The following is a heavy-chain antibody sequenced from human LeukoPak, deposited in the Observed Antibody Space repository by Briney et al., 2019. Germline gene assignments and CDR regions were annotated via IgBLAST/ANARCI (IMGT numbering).Heavy chain of an antibody. CDR3: ARGDGYNYYYFVY. D-gene: IGHD5-24*01. J-gene: IGHJ4*02. CDR2: IA. Sequence: SVKVSCKASGGTFSSYAISWVRQAPGQGLEWMGRIANYAQKFQGRVTITTDESTSTAYMELSSLRPEDTAVYYCARGDGYNYYYFVYWGQGTLVTVSS. V-gene: IGHV1-69*05. CDR1: GGTFSSYA.